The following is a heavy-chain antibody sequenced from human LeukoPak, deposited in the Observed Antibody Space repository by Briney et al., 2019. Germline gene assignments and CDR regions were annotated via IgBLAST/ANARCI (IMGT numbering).Heavy chain of an antibody. CDR2: IYTSGST. V-gene: IGHV4-61*02. CDR1: GGSISSGSYY. J-gene: IGHJ3*02. Sequence: PSETLSLTCTVSGGSISSGSYYWSWIRQPAGKGLEWIGRIYTSGSTNYNPSLKSRVTISVDTSKNQFSLKLSSVTAADTAVYYCARDHAASDAFDIWGQGTMVTVSS. D-gene: IGHD6-13*01. CDR3: ARDHAASDAFDI.